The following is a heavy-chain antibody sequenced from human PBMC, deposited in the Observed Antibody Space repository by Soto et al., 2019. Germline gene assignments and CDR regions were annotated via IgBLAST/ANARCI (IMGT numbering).Heavy chain of an antibody. V-gene: IGHV3-30*04. D-gene: IGHD6-25*01. J-gene: IGHJ5*02. CDR3: ARVGLNVFRAANDSYNWFEP. CDR1: GFTFSHYA. CDR2: ISYHGNTE. Sequence: GGSLRLSCTASGFTFSHYALHWLRQTPGKGLEWVAYISYHGNTEKYADSVKGRFTISRDNYKKEVYLQMNSLRIEDTAVYYCARVGLNVFRAANDSYNWFEPWGQGTLVTVSS.